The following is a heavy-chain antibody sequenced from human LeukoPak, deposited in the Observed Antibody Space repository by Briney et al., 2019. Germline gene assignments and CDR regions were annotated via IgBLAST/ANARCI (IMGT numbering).Heavy chain of an antibody. CDR3: ARTYVDTAMVNVGAIDY. CDR1: GYTFTGYY. J-gene: IGHJ4*02. V-gene: IGHV1-2*02. CDR2: INPNSGGT. D-gene: IGHD5-18*01. Sequence: GASVKVSCKSSGYTFTGYYIHWVRQAPGRGLEWMGWINPNSGGTNYAQKFQGRVTMTRDTSISTAYMELSRLRSDDTAVYYCARTYVDTAMVNVGAIDYWGQGTLVTVSS.